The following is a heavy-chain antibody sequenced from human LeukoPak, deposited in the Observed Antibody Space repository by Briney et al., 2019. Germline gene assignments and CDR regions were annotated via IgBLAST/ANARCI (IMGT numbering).Heavy chain of an antibody. D-gene: IGHD6-13*01. CDR1: GFTFSSYA. CDR3: AKGPFTVYSSTWYGGYYFAY. Sequence: GGPLRLSCAASGFTFSSYAMSWVRQAPGKGLEWVSAISGSGGSTYYADSVKGRFTISRDNSKNTLYLQMNSLRAEDTAVYYCAKGPFTVYSSTWYGGYYFAYWGQGTLVTVYS. V-gene: IGHV3-23*01. CDR2: ISGSGGST. J-gene: IGHJ4*02.